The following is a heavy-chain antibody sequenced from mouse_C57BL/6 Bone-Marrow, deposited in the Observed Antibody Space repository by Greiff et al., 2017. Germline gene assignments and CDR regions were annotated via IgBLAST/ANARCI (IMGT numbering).Heavy chain of an antibody. Sequence: VQLQQPGAELVRPGTSVKLSCKASGYTFTSYWMHWVKQRPGQGLEWIGEIDPYDSYTNYNQKFKGKATLTVDTSSSTAYMQLSSLTSEDSAVYYCARDGYYWFAYWGQGTLVTVSA. CDR2: IDPYDSYT. D-gene: IGHD2-3*01. CDR1: GYTFTSYW. J-gene: IGHJ3*01. CDR3: ARDGYYWFAY. V-gene: IGHV1-59*01.